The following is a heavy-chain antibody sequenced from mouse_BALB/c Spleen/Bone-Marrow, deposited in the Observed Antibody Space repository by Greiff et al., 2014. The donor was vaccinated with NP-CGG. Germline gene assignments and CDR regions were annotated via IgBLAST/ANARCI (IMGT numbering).Heavy chain of an antibody. Sequence: EVMLVESGGGLVQPGGSLKLSCAASGFTFSSYGMSWVRQTPDKRLELVATINSNGGRTYYPDSVKGRFTISRDNAKNTLYLQMSSLKSEDTAMYYCARERDGYFRDAMDYWGQGTSVTVSS. J-gene: IGHJ4*01. D-gene: IGHD2-3*01. CDR3: ARERDGYFRDAMDY. V-gene: IGHV5-6-3*01. CDR1: GFTFSSYG. CDR2: INSNGGRT.